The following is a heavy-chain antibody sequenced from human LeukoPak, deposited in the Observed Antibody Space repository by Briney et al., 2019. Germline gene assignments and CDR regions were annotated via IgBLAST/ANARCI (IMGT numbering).Heavy chain of an antibody. D-gene: IGHD3-10*01. J-gene: IGHJ3*02. CDR2: IYYSGST. CDR1: GGSISSYY. V-gene: IGHV4-59*08. CDR3: ARQGKWFGEPNDAFDI. Sequence: SETLSLTCTVSGGSISSYYWSWIRQPPGKGLEWIGYIYYSGSTNYNPSLKSRVTISVDTSKNQFSLKLSSVTAADTAVYYCARQGKWFGEPNDAFDIWGQGTMVTVSS.